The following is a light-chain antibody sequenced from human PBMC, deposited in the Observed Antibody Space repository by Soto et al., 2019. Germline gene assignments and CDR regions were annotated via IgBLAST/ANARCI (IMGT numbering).Light chain of an antibody. CDR3: HQYGTSVTWT. J-gene: IGKJ1*01. Sequence: ELVWTQSPATLSLSPGERATISCRASQSVSSYLAWYQQKPCQAPRLIIYRSSSRATGIPDRFSGSGSGTDFTPTISRVEPEDFAVYYGHQYGTSVTWTFGQGTKVDIK. CDR2: RSS. V-gene: IGKV3-20*01. CDR1: QSVSSY.